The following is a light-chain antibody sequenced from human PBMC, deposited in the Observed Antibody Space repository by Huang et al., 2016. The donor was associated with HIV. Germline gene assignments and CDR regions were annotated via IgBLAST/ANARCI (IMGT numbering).Light chain of an antibody. CDR3: LQYDRSPLT. J-gene: IGKJ4*01. CDR1: QRLRDTD. Sequence: EIVLTQSPGTLSLSPGETATFSCRASQRLRDTDIAWYQQRPGQAPRLLIYGASSRATGIPDRFSGSGSGTDFTLTINRLEPQDFAVYFCLQYDRSPLTFGGGTKVEL. V-gene: IGKV3-20*01. CDR2: GAS.